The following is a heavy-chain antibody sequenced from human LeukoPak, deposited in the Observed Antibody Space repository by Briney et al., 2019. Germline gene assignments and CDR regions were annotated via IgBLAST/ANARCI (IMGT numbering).Heavy chain of an antibody. CDR3: ARHYAARHFDY. CDR2: IYYSGST. CDR1: GGSISSSSYY. Sequence: PSETLSLTCTVSGGSISSSSYYWGWIRQPPGKGLEWIGSIYYSGSTYYNPSLKSRVTISVDTSKNQFSLKLSSVTAADTAVYYCARHYAARHFDYWGQGTLVTVSS. J-gene: IGHJ4*02. D-gene: IGHD6-6*01. V-gene: IGHV4-39*01.